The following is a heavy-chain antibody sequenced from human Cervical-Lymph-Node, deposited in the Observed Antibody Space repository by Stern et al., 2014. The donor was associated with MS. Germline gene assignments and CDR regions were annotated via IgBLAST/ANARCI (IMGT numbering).Heavy chain of an antibody. CDR3: ARGLQYSTWFDP. CDR1: GFTFSDYS. CDR2: ITGGSDTI. J-gene: IGHJ5*02. Sequence: EVQLVESGGGFVQPGGSLRLSCSTSGFTFSDYSMDWVRQAPGKGLEWVSYITGGSDTIFYADSVKGRFTISRDNARNSLYLQMNSLRVEDTAVYYCARGLQYSTWFDPRGQGTLVIVSS. V-gene: IGHV3-48*01. D-gene: IGHD4-11*01.